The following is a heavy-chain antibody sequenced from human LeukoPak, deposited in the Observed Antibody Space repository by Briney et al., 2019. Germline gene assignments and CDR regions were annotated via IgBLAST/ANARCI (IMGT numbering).Heavy chain of an antibody. Sequence: SETLSLTCTVSGGSISSYYWGWIRQPPGKGLEWIGSIYYSGSTYYNPSLKSRVTISVDTSKNQFSLKLSSVTAADTAVYYCARHRGQQLDPFDYWGQGTLVTVSS. V-gene: IGHV4-39*01. J-gene: IGHJ4*02. CDR3: ARHRGQQLDPFDY. CDR1: GGSISSYY. D-gene: IGHD6-13*01. CDR2: IYYSGST.